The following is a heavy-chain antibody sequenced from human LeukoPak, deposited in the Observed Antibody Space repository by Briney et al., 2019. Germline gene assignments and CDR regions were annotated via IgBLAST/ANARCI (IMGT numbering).Heavy chain of an antibody. CDR2: ISGSGGSS. V-gene: IGHV3-23*01. Sequence: GGSLRLSCAASGFTFSSYGMHWVRQAPGKGLEWVSVISGSGGSSYYADSVRGRFTVSRDNSMNTVDLQMSSLRVEDTAVYYCATPQGDYWGQGNLVTVSS. D-gene: IGHD3-16*01. CDR3: ATPQGDY. J-gene: IGHJ4*02. CDR1: GFTFSSYG.